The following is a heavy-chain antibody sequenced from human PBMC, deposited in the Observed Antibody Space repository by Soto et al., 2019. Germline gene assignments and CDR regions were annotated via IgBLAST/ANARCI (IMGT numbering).Heavy chain of an antibody. Sequence: GGSLRLSCAASGLTLSDHFMSWVRQAPWKGLEWVSCIDNSGSNTYYADSAKGRFTISRDNAKSSLYLQMNSLRAEDTAVYYCAREPQREDGHNFDDWGQGTLVTVSS. CDR2: IDNSGSNT. J-gene: IGHJ4*02. CDR3: AREPQREDGHNFDD. CDR1: GLTLSDHF. V-gene: IGHV3-11*01.